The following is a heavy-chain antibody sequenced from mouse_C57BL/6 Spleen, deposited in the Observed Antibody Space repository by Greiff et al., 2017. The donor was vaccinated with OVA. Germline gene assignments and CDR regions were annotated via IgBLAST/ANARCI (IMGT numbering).Heavy chain of an antibody. CDR1: GYSFTGYY. J-gene: IGHJ2*01. Sequence: EVQLQESGPELVKPGASVKISCKASGYSFTGYYMNWVKQSPEKSLEWIGEINPSTGGTTYNQKFKAKATLTVDKSSSTAYMQLKSLTSEDSAVYYCASPYGYDERNFDYWGQGTTLTVSS. D-gene: IGHD2-2*01. V-gene: IGHV1-42*01. CDR2: INPSTGGT. CDR3: ASPYGYDERNFDY.